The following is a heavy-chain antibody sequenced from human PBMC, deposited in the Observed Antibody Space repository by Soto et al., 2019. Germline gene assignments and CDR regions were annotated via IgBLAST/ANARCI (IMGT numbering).Heavy chain of an antibody. J-gene: IGHJ4*02. V-gene: IGHV1-46*01. CDR1: GYSFTAYF. Sequence: ASVKVSCKASGYSFTAYFMHWVRQAPGQGLEWMGIVHPSGGNTNYAQKFQGRVTMTWDTSTNTVYMELSSLRSDDTAVYYCARATYSSSYFFFDYCGQRTPVAVSS. D-gene: IGHD3-22*01. CDR2: VHPSGGNT. CDR3: ARATYSSSYFFFDY.